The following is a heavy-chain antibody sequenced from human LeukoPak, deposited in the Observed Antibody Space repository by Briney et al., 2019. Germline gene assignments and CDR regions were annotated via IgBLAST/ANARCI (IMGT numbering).Heavy chain of an antibody. CDR3: ATHSTYYDYVWGRQNYFDY. CDR1: GGSISSYY. V-gene: IGHV4-59*01. Sequence: TSETLSLTCTVSGGSISSYYWSWIRQPPGKGLEWIGYIYYSGSTNYNPSLKSRVTISVDTSKNQFSLKLSSVTAADTAVYYCATHSTYYDYVWGRQNYFDYWGQGTLVTVSS. J-gene: IGHJ4*02. D-gene: IGHD3-16*01. CDR2: IYYSGST.